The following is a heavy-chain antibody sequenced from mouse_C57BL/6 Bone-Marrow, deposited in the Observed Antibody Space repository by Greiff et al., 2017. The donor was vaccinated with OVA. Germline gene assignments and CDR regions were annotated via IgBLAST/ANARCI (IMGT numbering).Heavy chain of an antibody. CDR1: GYTFSDYY. CDR2: INHDGSST. CDR3: ASYCYGSGGYFDY. V-gene: IGHV5-16*01. Sequence: EVQRVESEGGLVQPGSSMKLSCTASGYTFSDYYMAWVRQVPEKGLEWVANINHDGSSTYYLDSLKSRFIISRDNAENNLYLQVSSLKSEDTAADYCASYCYGSGGYFDYWGQGTTLTVSS. D-gene: IGHD1-1*01. J-gene: IGHJ2*01.